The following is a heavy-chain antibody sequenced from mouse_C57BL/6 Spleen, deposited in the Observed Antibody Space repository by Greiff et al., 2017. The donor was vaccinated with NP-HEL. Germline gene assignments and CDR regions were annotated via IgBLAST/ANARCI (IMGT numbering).Heavy chain of an antibody. D-gene: IGHD4-1*01. Sequence: EVQLQESGPGLVKPSQSLSLTCSVPGYSITSGYYWNWIRQFPGNKLEWMGYISYDGSNNYNPSLKNRISITRDTSKNQFFLKLNSVTTEDTATYYCARVRWELTGLCDYWGQGTTLTVSS. V-gene: IGHV3-6*01. CDR2: ISYDGSN. CDR1: GYSITSGYY. J-gene: IGHJ2*01. CDR3: ARVRWELTGLCDY.